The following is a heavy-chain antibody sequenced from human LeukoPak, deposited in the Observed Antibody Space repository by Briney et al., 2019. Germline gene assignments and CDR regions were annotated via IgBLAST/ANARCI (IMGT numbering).Heavy chain of an antibody. CDR3: ARDTWNSHYYFDH. Sequence: GGSLRLSCAVSGFNFNDYYMAWIRQAPGKGLEWVSDISSRSRTIYYADSVKGRFTISMDNAKSSLYLQMNSLRVEETAVYYCARDTWNSHYYFDHWGQGILVTVSS. CDR2: ISSRSRTI. J-gene: IGHJ4*02. D-gene: IGHD2/OR15-2a*01. V-gene: IGHV3-11*01. CDR1: GFNFNDYY.